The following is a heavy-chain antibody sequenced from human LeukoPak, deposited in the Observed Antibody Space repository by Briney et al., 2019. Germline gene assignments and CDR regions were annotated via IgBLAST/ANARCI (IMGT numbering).Heavy chain of an antibody. V-gene: IGHV4-39*01. CDR3: ARQYDSSGYSLPFDY. J-gene: IGHJ4*02. D-gene: IGHD3-22*01. CDR2: IYYSGST. Sequence: SETLSLTCTVSGGSISSSSYYWGWIRQPPGKGLEWLGSIYYSGSTYYNPSLKSRVTISVDTSKNQFSLKLSSVTAADTAVYYCARQYDSSGYSLPFDYWGQGTLVTVSS. CDR1: GGSISSSSYY.